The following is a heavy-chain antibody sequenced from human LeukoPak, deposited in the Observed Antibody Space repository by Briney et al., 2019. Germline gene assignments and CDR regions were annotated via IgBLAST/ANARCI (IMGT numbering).Heavy chain of an antibody. V-gene: IGHV3-30-3*01. Sequence: GRSLRLSCAASGFTFSSYAMHWVRQAPGKGLEWVAVISYDGSNKYYADSVKGRFTISRDNAKNSLYLQMNSLRAEDTAVYYCASFTMVRGVIYWGQGTLVTVSS. CDR3: ASFTMVRGVIY. CDR1: GFTFSSYA. D-gene: IGHD3-10*01. J-gene: IGHJ4*02. CDR2: ISYDGSNK.